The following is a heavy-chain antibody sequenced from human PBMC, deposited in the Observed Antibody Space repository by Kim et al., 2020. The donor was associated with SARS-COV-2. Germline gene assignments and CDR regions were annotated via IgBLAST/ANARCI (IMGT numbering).Heavy chain of an antibody. Sequence: LKSRGTISVDTSKNQFSLKLSSVTAADTAVYYCASAPGGTQQLVPSWFDPWGQGTLVTVSS. V-gene: IGHV4-39*01. J-gene: IGHJ5*02. CDR3: ASAPGGTQQLVPSWFDP. D-gene: IGHD6-13*01.